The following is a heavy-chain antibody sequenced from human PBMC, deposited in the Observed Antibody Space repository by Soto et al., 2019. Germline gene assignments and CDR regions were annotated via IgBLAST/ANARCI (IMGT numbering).Heavy chain of an antibody. CDR1: GYTFTSYA. V-gene: IGHV1-3*01. Sequence: ASVKVSCKASGYTFTSYAMHWLRQAPGQRLAWMGWINAGNGNTIYSQKFQGRVTITRDTSARTAYMAMSSLRSEDTAVYYWARGRVVGAPDNRFDPSGHGTRVTVPS. J-gene: IGHJ5*02. D-gene: IGHD1-26*01. CDR2: INAGNGNT. CDR3: ARGRVVGAPDNRFDP.